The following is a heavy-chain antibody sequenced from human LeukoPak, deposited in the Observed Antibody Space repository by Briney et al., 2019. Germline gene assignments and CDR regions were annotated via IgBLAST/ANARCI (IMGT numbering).Heavy chain of an antibody. Sequence: PSETLSLTCTVSGDSISRYHWSWMRHPPGGGREWIGYIYYSGIPNYNPSLKSRVPISVDTSKNQFSLKLSSVTAADTAVYYCARVRSSGETHLDFWGQGTLVTVSS. D-gene: IGHD3-10*01. V-gene: IGHV4-59*01. CDR1: GDSISRYH. CDR3: ARVRSSGETHLDF. J-gene: IGHJ4*02. CDR2: IYYSGIP.